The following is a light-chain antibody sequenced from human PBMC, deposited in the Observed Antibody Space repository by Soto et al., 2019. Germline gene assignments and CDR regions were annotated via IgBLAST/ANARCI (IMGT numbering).Light chain of an antibody. CDR2: GAS. CDR1: QSISVW. J-gene: IGKJ1*01. CDR3: QQYAAYPT. Sequence: DIQMTQSPSTLSAAVGDRVTITCRASQSISVWLAWYQQKPGEAPKLLMHGASSLESGVPSRFSGSGSGTEFTLTINNLQPDDFASYYGQQYAAYPTFGQGTKVEIK. V-gene: IGKV1-5*03.